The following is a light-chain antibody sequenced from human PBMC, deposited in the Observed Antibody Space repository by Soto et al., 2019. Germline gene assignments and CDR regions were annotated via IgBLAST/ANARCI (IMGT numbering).Light chain of an antibody. Sequence: QSVLTQPPSASGTPGQRVTISCSGSSSNIGNNHLFWYQQLPGTAPKLLIYKTNHRPSRVPDRFSASKSGTSASLAISGLRSEDEADYYCAAWDDSLRVWVFGGGTNLTVL. V-gene: IGLV1-47*01. CDR1: SSNIGNNH. CDR3: AAWDDSLRVWV. J-gene: IGLJ3*02. CDR2: KTN.